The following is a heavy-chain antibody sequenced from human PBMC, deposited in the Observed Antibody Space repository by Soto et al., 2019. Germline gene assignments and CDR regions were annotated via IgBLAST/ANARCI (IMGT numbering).Heavy chain of an antibody. D-gene: IGHD6-19*01. Sequence: QVQLRESGPGLVKPSQTLSLTCTVSDCSISSGAYYWSWIRQPPGKGLEWIGYIYFSGYTYYNPSLRGRLSISRVSSKNQFFLRLSSVTAADTAVYYCARRFVGGTYPNGFDPWGQGTLVTVSS. J-gene: IGHJ5*02. V-gene: IGHV4-30-4*01. CDR2: IYFSGYT. CDR1: DCSISSGAYY. CDR3: ARRFVGGTYPNGFDP.